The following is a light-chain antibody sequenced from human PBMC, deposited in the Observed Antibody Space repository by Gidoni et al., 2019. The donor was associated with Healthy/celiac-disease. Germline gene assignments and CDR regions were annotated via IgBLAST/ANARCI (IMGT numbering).Light chain of an antibody. CDR3: QQYDNLPRRG. CDR2: DAS. Sequence: DIQMTQSPSTLSASVGDRVTITCQASQDISNYLNWYQQKPGKAPKLLIYDASNLETGVPSRFSGRGSGTDFTFTISSLQPEDIATYYCQQYDNLPRRGFGQGTKLEIK. J-gene: IGKJ2*03. CDR1: QDISNY. V-gene: IGKV1-33*01.